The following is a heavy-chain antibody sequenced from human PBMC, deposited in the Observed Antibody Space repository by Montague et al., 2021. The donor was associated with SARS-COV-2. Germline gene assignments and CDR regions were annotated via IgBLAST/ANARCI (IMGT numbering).Heavy chain of an antibody. CDR1: GDSVSSSYW. CDR2: IFHTEAT. J-gene: IGHJ4*02. D-gene: IGHD2-21*01. Sequence: SETLSLICTVSGDSVSSSYWWSWVRQAPGKGLEWIGEIFHTEATNYNPSLKSRVIISLDKSKNQFSLNLNSVTAADTAVYFCASALAHFDYWGQGTLVTVSS. CDR3: ASALAHFDY. V-gene: IGHV4-4*02.